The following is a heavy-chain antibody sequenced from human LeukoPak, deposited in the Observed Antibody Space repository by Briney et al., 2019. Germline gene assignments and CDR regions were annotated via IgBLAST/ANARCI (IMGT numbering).Heavy chain of an antibody. V-gene: IGHV3-23*01. CDR2: ISGSGGST. CDR3: AKVYLQAWFQH. CDR1: GFTFSSYA. J-gene: IGHJ1*01. D-gene: IGHD5/OR15-5a*01. Sequence: GGSLRLSCAASGFTFSSYAMSWVRQAPGKGLEWVSSISGSGGSTYYADSVKGRFTISRDNSKNTLYLQMNSLRAEDTAVYYCAKVYLQAWFQHWGQGTLVTVSS.